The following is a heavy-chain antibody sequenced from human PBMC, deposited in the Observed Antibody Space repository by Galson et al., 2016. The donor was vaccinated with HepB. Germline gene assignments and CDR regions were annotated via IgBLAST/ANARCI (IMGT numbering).Heavy chain of an antibody. V-gene: IGHV3-11*04. Sequence: SLRLSCAASGITFSAYAMSWVRQAPGKGLEWVAYISRSASTIYYADSVKGRFTISRDNDKNSLYLQMNSLRDEDTAVYYCARDRVLAGRPVDYWGQGTLVTVSS. CDR3: ARDRVLAGRPVDY. CDR2: ISRSASTI. CDR1: GITFSAYA. J-gene: IGHJ4*02. D-gene: IGHD6-19*01.